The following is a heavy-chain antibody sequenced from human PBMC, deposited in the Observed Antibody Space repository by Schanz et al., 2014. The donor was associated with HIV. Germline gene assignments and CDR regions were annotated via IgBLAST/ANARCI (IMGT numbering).Heavy chain of an antibody. D-gene: IGHD3-9*01. CDR2: IIPIFGTA. J-gene: IGHJ4*02. V-gene: IGHV1-69*06. CDR1: GGTFSSYA. CDR3: ARGDILTGLYPYYFDS. Sequence: QVQLVQSGAEVKKPGSSVKVSCTASGGTFSSYAISWVRQAPGQGLEWMGGIIPIFGTANYAQKFQGRVTITADKSTSTAYMELSSLRSDDTAVYYCARGDILTGLYPYYFDSWGQGTLVTVSS.